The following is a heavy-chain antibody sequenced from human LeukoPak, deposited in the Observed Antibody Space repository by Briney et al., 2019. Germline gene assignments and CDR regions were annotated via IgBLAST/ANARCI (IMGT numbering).Heavy chain of an antibody. V-gene: IGHV3-7*01. D-gene: IGHD3-22*01. CDR2: IKQDGSEK. CDR1: GFTFSSYW. CDR3: ARDRSYYYDSSGYSYPLDY. Sequence: QSGGSLRLSCAASGFTFSSYWMSWVRQAPGKGLEWVANIKQDGSEKYYVDSVKGRFTISRDNAKNSLYLQMNSLRAEDTAVYYCARDRSYYYDSSGYSYPLDYWGQETLVTVSS. J-gene: IGHJ4*02.